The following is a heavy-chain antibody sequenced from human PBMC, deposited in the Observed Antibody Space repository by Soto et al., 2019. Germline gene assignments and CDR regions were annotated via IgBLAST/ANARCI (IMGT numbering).Heavy chain of an antibody. V-gene: IGHV1-69*01. J-gene: IGHJ4*02. D-gene: IGHD2-2*01. CDR1: GGTFGSYA. CDR3: ATALGCSSTSCTLDY. Sequence: QVQLVQSGAEVKKPGSSVKVSCKASGGTFGSYAFSWVRQAPGQGLEWMGGIIPVSGAAHYAQKLQGRVTITADESTSTAYMELSSLSSQDTAVYYCATALGCSSTSCTLDYWGQGTRVIVSS. CDR2: IIPVSGAA.